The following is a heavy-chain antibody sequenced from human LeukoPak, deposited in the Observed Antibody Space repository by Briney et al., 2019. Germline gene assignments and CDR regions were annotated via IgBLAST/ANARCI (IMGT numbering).Heavy chain of an antibody. CDR1: GFTFRSYA. D-gene: IGHD4-23*01. CDR3: TTGPSRWPRDYYGMDV. CDR2: ISHDGDNK. J-gene: IGHJ6*02. Sequence: GRSLRLSCAASGFTFRSYAMHWVRQAPGKGLEWVTLISHDGDNKYYADSVKGRFTISRDNSKNTLYLQMNSLKTEDTAVYYCTTGPSRWPRDYYGMDVWGQGTTVTVSS. V-gene: IGHV3-30-3*01.